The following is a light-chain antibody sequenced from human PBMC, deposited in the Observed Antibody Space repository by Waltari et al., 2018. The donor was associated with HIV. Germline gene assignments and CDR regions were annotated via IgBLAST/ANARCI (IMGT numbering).Light chain of an antibody. CDR1: TGAVTTSSY. Sequence: VVTQEPSLTVSPGGTVTLTWASSTGAVTTSSYASWFQQRPGQSPRSLSYSGHRRYVWTPDQISGSLLGSKASLTLFGVQPEDEADYYCLLYYGGRQPTWVFGGGTNLTVL. CDR2: SGH. V-gene: IGLV7-43*01. J-gene: IGLJ3*02. CDR3: LLYYGGRQPTWV.